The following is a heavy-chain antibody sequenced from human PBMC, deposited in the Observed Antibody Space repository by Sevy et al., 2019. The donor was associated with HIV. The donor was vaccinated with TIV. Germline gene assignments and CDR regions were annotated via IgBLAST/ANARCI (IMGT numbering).Heavy chain of an antibody. D-gene: IGHD3-9*01. CDR3: EGTYYDILTGYMTPNYYGMDV. CDR1: GGSISSYY. CDR2: IYTSGST. V-gene: IGHV4-4*07. Sequence: SETLSLTCTVSGGSISSYYWSWIRQPAGKGLEWIGRIYTSGSTNYNPSLKSRVTMSVDTSKNQFSLKLSSVTAADTAVYYCEGTYYDILTGYMTPNYYGMDVWGQGTTVIVSS. J-gene: IGHJ6*02.